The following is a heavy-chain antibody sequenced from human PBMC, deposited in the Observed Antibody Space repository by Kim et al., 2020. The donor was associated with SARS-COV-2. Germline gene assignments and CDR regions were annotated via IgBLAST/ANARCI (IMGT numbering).Heavy chain of an antibody. CDR3: ARSFRSGQRWGPIDY. J-gene: IGHJ4*02. V-gene: IGHV3-30-3*01. CDR2: ISYDGSNK. D-gene: IGHD2-15*01. CDR1: GFTFSSYA. Sequence: GGSLRLSCAASGFTFSSYAMHWVRQAPGKGLEWVAVISYDGSNKYYADSVKGRFTISRDNSKNTLYLQMNSLRAEDTAVYYCARSFRSGQRWGPIDYWGQGTLVTVSS.